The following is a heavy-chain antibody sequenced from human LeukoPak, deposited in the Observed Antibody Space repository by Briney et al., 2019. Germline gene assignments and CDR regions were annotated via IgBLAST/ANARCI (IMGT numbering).Heavy chain of an antibody. J-gene: IGHJ4*02. V-gene: IGHV3-11*06. CDR3: ARGRGISRPYYFDS. CDR2: IDSSSTYT. D-gene: IGHD6-6*01. Sequence: GGSLRVSCAASRFIFSDYYMSWIRQAPGKGLEWVSHIDSSSTYTNYADSVKGRFTISRDNAKKSLYLQMNSLRADDTAVYYCARGRGISRPYYFDSWGQGTLVTVSS. CDR1: RFIFSDYY.